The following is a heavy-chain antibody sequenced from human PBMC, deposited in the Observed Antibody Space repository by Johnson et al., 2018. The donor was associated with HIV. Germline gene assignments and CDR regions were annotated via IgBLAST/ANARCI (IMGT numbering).Heavy chain of an antibody. CDR3: ARDGNYFF. Sequence: QVQLVESGGGLVQPGGSLRLSCVASGFTFSSYGMHWVRQAPGKGLGWVAFIRYDGRKKYSADSVKGRFTISRDNAKNSLYLQMNSLRAEDTAVYYCARDGNYFFWGQGTMVTVSS. D-gene: IGHD3-10*01. CDR1: GFTFSSYG. V-gene: IGHV3-30*02. CDR2: IRYDGRKK. J-gene: IGHJ3*01.